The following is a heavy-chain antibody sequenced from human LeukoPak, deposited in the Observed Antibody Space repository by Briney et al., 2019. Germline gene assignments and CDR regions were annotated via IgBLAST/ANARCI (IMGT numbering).Heavy chain of an antibody. D-gene: IGHD2-15*01. V-gene: IGHV3-21*01. CDR1: GFTFSSYW. CDR3: ASRYLTPPDY. CDR2: ISSSSSYI. J-gene: IGHJ4*02. Sequence: PGGSLRLSCAASGFTFSSYWMSWVRQAPGKGLEWVSSISSSSSYIYYADSVKGRITISRDNAKNSLYLQMNSLRAEDTAVYYCASRYLTPPDYWGQGTLVTVSS.